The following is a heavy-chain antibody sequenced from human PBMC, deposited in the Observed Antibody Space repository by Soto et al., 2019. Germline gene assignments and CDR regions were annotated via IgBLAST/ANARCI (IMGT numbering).Heavy chain of an antibody. CDR1: GFTFSTTG. CDR3: AKDLRQGAAGATVYGMDV. CDR2: ISYDGSKT. Sequence: QVQLVESGGGVVQPGTSLRLSCTASGFTFSTTGMHWVRQAPGKGLEWVAVISYDGSKTYYADSVKGRLTISRDNSRGTVYLQMNSLSPEDTAVYYCAKDLRQGAAGATVYGMDVWGQGATVRVSS. J-gene: IGHJ6*02. V-gene: IGHV3-30*18. D-gene: IGHD2-15*01.